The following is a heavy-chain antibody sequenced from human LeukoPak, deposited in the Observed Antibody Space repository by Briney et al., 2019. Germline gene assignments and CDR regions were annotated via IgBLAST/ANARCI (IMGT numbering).Heavy chain of an antibody. J-gene: IGHJ4*02. CDR2: IFYSGST. Sequence: PSETLSLTCAVSGYSISSGYFWGWIRQPPGKGLEWIGSIFYSGSTNYNPSLTSRVTIAVDTSKNQFSLNLSSVTAADTAVYYCARQWSNFWSEYWGQGTLVTVSS. D-gene: IGHD3-3*01. CDR1: GYSISSGYF. V-gene: IGHV4-38-2*01. CDR3: ARQWSNFWSEY.